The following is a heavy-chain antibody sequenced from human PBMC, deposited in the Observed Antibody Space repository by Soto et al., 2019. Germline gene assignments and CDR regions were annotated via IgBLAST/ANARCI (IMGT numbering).Heavy chain of an antibody. CDR2: ISSSSSYI. CDR3: ARGGDCTNGVCYMYYYYGMDV. D-gene: IGHD2-8*01. CDR1: GFTFSSYS. V-gene: IGHV3-21*01. J-gene: IGHJ6*02. Sequence: GGSLRLSCAASGFTFSSYSMNWVRQAPGKGLEWVSSISSSSSYIYDADSVKGRFTISRDNAKNSLYLQMNSLRAEDTAVYYCARGGDCTNGVCYMYYYYGMDVWGQGTTVTVSS.